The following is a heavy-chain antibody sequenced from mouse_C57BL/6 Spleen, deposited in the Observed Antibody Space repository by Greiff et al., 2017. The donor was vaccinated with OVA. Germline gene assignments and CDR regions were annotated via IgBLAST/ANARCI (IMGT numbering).Heavy chain of an antibody. J-gene: IGHJ3*01. CDR3: ARHEEEDPWFAY. Sequence: VQGVESGAELVKPGASVKLSCKASGYTFTEYTIHWVKQRSGQGLEWIGWFYPGSGSIKYNEKFKDKATLTADKSSSTVYMELSRLTSEDSAVYFCARHEEEDPWFAYWGQGTLVTVSA. CDR1: GYTFTEYT. V-gene: IGHV1-62-2*01. CDR2: FYPGSGSI.